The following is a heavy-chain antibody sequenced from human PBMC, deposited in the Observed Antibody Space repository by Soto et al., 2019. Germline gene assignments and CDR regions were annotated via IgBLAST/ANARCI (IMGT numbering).Heavy chain of an antibody. Sequence: QLQLRESGSGLVKPSQTLSLTCAVSGGSISSGGYSWSWIRQPPGKGLEWIGYIYHSGSTYYNPSLKSRVTISVDRSKNQFSLKLSSVTAADTAVYYCARASRVFGVVSRFDPWGQGTLVTVSS. D-gene: IGHD3-3*01. CDR3: ARASRVFGVVSRFDP. CDR2: IYHSGST. J-gene: IGHJ5*02. CDR1: GGSISSGGYS. V-gene: IGHV4-30-2*01.